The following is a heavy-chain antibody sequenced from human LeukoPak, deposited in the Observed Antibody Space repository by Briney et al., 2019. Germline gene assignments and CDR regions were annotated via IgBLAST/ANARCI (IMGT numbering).Heavy chain of an antibody. CDR1: GYSISSGYY. D-gene: IGHD3-22*01. CDR2: IYYSGST. J-gene: IGHJ3*02. Sequence: PSETLSLTCTVSGYSISSGYYWGWIRQPPGKGLEWIGYIYYSGSTNYNPSLKSRVTISVDTSKNQFSLKLSSVTAADTAVYYCARDWGWGYYDSSGYYRDAFDIWGQGTMVTVSS. CDR3: ARDWGWGYYDSSGYYRDAFDI. V-gene: IGHV4-38-2*02.